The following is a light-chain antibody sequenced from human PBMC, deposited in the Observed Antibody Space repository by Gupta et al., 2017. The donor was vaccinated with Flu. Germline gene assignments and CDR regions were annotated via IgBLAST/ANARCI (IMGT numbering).Light chain of an antibody. J-gene: IGKJ1*01. Sequence: DIHMTQSPSSLSASIGDRVTISCRAGQSISGYLNWYQHKSGRVPKLLIYGASKLQSGVPSRFSGSGSGTDFTLTISSLQPEDSATYYCQQSYGLVRTFGQGTKV. V-gene: IGKV1-39*01. CDR3: QQSYGLVRT. CDR2: GAS. CDR1: QSISGY.